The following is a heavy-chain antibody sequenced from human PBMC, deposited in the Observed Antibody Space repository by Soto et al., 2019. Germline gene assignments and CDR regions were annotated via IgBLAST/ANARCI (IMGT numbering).Heavy chain of an antibody. CDR1: GFTFGDYA. D-gene: IGHD3-3*01. CDR2: IRSKAYGGKT. J-gene: IGHJ5*02. V-gene: IGHV3-49*04. CDR3: ARDFHDFWSAYRWFHX. Sequence: GGSLRLSCTASGFTFGDYAMSWVRQAPGKGLEWVFFIRSKAYGGKTEYAASVKCRFTISRYDSKSIAYLQMNSLKTEDTAVYYCARDFHDFWSAYRWFHXWGQATLVTVSX.